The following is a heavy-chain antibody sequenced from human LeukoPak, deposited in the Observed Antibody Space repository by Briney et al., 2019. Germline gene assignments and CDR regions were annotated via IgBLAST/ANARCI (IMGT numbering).Heavy chain of an antibody. CDR2: ISSSGSTI. D-gene: IGHD3-10*02. V-gene: IGHV3-48*03. CDR3: AELGITMIGGV. Sequence: SGGSLRLSCAASGFTLSSYSMHWVRQAPGKGLEWVSYISSSGSTIYYADSVKGRFTISRDNAKNSLYLQMNSLRAEDTAVYYCAELGITMIGGVWGKGTTVTISS. J-gene: IGHJ6*04. CDR1: GFTLSSYS.